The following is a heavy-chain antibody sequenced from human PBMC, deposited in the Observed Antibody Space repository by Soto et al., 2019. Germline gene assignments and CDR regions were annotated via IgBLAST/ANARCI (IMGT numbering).Heavy chain of an antibody. J-gene: IGHJ4*02. CDR1: GFTFGDYA. CDR3: TRDLRGELHDFDY. Sequence: GGSLRLSXTASGFTFGDYAMSWFRQAPGKGLEWVGFIRSKAYGGTTEYAASVKGRFTISRDDSKSIAYLQMNSLKTEDTAVYYCTRDLRGELHDFDYWGQGTLVTVS. CDR2: IRSKAYGGTT. V-gene: IGHV3-49*03. D-gene: IGHD1-26*01.